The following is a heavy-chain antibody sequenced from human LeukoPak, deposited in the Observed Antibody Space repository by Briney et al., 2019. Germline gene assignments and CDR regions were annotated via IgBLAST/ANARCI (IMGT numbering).Heavy chain of an antibody. Sequence: SVKVSCKASGGTFSSYTISWVRQAPGQGLEWMGRIIPILGIANYAQKFQGRVTITADKSTSTAYMELSSLRSEDTAVYYCARVTTIFGVVTQFDYWGQGTLVTVSS. J-gene: IGHJ4*02. CDR1: GGTFSSYT. D-gene: IGHD3-3*01. CDR3: ARVTTIFGVVTQFDY. CDR2: IIPILGIA. V-gene: IGHV1-69*02.